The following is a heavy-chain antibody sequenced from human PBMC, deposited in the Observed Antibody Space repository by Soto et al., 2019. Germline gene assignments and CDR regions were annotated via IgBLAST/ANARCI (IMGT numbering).Heavy chain of an antibody. CDR3: ARDKARLQLGGNYYYILDV. CDR2: IMPVFRAP. D-gene: IGHD5-12*01. J-gene: IGHJ6*02. Sequence: QVQLEQSGAEVKQPGSSVRVSCKASGGTFSNSAISWVRQAPGQGLEWMGGIMPVFRAPDYARNFQGRVTSTADESTSTAYMELHGLRSADMAVYFCARDKARLQLGGNYYYILDVWGQGTTVTVSS. CDR1: GGTFSNSA. V-gene: IGHV1-69*12.